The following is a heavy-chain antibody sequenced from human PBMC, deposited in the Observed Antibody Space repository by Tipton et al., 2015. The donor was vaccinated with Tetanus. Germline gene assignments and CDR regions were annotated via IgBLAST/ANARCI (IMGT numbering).Heavy chain of an antibody. J-gene: IGHJ2*01. V-gene: IGHV4-34*01. CDR3: ARCSGHESTSCLDGGSLWYFDL. Sequence: TLSLTCVVYGGSFGHYYWSWIRQPPGKGLEWIAEINHSGSSNYNPPLKSRVTISVDTSKKQFFLKVNSVTAADTAIYFCARCSGHESTSCLDGGSLWYFDLWGRGTLVTVS. CDR2: INHSGSS. CDR1: GGSFGHYY. D-gene: IGHD2-15*01.